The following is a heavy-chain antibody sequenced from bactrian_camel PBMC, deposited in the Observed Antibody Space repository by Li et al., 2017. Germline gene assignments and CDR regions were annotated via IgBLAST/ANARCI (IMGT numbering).Heavy chain of an antibody. CDR1: GYFSKRC. J-gene: IGHJ4*01. CDR2: IVTGGGNT. CDR3: AGCTDGNCGVWYLTTTSAFQY. D-gene: IGHD3*01. V-gene: IGHV3S1*01. Sequence: HVQLVESGGGSVQAEGSLRLSCAASGYFSKRCMAWFRQAPGKEREGVAAIVTGGGNTYYAGSVDGRFTISQDNAKNTVYLQMNSLKPEDTAMYYCAGCTDGNCGVWYLTTTSAFQYWGQGTQVTVS.